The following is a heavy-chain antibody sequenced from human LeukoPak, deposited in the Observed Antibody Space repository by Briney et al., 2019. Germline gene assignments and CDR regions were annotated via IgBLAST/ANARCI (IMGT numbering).Heavy chain of an antibody. CDR1: GFTFSSYS. Sequence: PGGSLRLSCAASGFTFSSYSMNWVRQAPGKGLEWVSSISSSSSYIYYADSVKGRFTISRDNAKNSLYLQMNSLGAEDTAVYYCARAPRWGDYDSSGYSYYFDYWGQGTLVTVSS. V-gene: IGHV3-21*04. J-gene: IGHJ4*02. D-gene: IGHD3-22*01. CDR3: ARAPRWGDYDSSGYSYYFDY. CDR2: ISSSSSYI.